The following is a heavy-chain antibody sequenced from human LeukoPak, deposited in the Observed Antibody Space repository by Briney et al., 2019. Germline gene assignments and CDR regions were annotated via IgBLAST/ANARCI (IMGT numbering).Heavy chain of an antibody. Sequence: GGSLRLSCAASRFTFSSYAMHWVRQAPGKGLEWVAVISYDGSNKYYADSVKGRFTISRDNSKNTLYLQMNSLRAEDTAVYFCARDPKRLIVVPAAYFFDYWGQGTLVTVSS. J-gene: IGHJ4*02. D-gene: IGHD2-2*01. V-gene: IGHV3-30-3*01. CDR3: ARDPKRLIVVPAAYFFDY. CDR1: RFTFSSYA. CDR2: ISYDGSNK.